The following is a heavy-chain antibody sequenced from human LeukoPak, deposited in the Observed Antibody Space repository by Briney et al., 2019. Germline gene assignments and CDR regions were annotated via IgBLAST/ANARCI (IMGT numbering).Heavy chain of an antibody. Sequence: SETLSLTCTVSGGSITSYSYYWAWIRQPPGKGLEWVGYIYYSRSSNYNPSLRSRVTISVDTSKNQFSLKLTSVTAADTAVYYCARGLGGSSGCFGYWGQGTLVTVSS. CDR3: ARGLGGSSGCFGY. J-gene: IGHJ4*02. CDR2: IYYSRSS. D-gene: IGHD6-19*01. CDR1: GGSITSYSYY. V-gene: IGHV4-61*01.